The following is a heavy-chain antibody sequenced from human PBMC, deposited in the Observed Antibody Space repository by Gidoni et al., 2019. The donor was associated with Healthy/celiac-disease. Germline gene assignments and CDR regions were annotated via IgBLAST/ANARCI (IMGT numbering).Heavy chain of an antibody. V-gene: IGHV3-72*01. J-gene: IGHJ4*02. CDR2: TRNKANSYTT. Sequence: EVQLVESGGGLVQPGGSLRLSCAASGFTFSDHYMDWVRQAPGKGLEWVGRTRNKANSYTTEYAASVKGRFTISRDDSKNSLYLQMNSLKTEDTAVYYCAQTGTTGYWGQGTLVTVSS. CDR1: GFTFSDHY. D-gene: IGHD1-1*01. CDR3: AQTGTTGY.